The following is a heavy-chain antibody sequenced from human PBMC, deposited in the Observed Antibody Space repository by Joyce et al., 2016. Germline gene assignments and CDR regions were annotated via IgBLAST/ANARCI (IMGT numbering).Heavy chain of an antibody. CDR3: ARGADYEAEMATITGLHYFDY. Sequence: QVQLVESGGGVVQPGRSLRLSCAASGFTFSSYAVHWVRQAPGKGLEWVAVLSFDGTNKYYADSVKGRITISRDNSKNALYLKMNSLRPEDTAVYYCARGADYEAEMATITGLHYFDYWGQGALVTVSS. CDR1: GFTFSSYA. V-gene: IGHV3-30*04. D-gene: IGHD5-24*01. J-gene: IGHJ4*02. CDR2: LSFDGTNK.